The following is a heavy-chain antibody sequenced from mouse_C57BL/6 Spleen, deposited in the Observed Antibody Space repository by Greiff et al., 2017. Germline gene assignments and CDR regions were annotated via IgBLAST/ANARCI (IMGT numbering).Heavy chain of an antibody. J-gene: IGHJ4*01. CDR2: IYPGSGST. V-gene: IGHV1-55*01. Sequence: VQLQQPGAELVKPGASVKMSCKASGYTFTSYWITWVKQRPGQGLEWIGDIYPGSGSTNYNEKFKSKATLTVDTSSSTAYMQLSSLTSEDSAVYYCARSDGYNYYAMDYWGQGTSVTVSS. CDR3: ARSDGYNYYAMDY. CDR1: GYTFTSYW. D-gene: IGHD2-3*01.